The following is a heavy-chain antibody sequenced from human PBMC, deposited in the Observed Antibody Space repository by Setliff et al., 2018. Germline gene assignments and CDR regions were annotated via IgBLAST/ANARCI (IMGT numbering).Heavy chain of an antibody. CDR1: GASITNINYY. D-gene: IGHD6-19*01. J-gene: IGHJ6*03. CDR2: IFYSGRT. Sequence: SETLSLTCTVSGASITNINYYWGLIRQPPGKGLEWIGSIFYSGRTFYNPSLKSRVTISVDTSKNQFSLTLSPVTAADTAVYYCARGGGYNSGSYQGGFYYMDVWGKGTTVTVSS. CDR3: ARGGGYNSGSYQGGFYYMDV. V-gene: IGHV4-39*01.